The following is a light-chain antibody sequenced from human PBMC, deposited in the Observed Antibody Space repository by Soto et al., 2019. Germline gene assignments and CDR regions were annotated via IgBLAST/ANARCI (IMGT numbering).Light chain of an antibody. V-gene: IGLV2-14*03. CDR2: DVS. CDR3: SSYTSSSTHV. Sequence: QSALTQPASVSGSPGQSITISCTGTSSDVGAYNFVSWYQQHPGKVPKLMIFDVSSRPSGVSDRFSGSKSGNTASLPISGLQSEDESVYYCSSYTSSSTHVFGRGTKLTVL. J-gene: IGLJ1*01. CDR1: SSDVGAYNF.